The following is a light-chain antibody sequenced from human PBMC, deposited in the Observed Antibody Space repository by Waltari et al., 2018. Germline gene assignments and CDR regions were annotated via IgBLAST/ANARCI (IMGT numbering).Light chain of an antibody. CDR2: DNS. CDR3: QVWDSNIDHGV. CDR1: HLDRYS. V-gene: IGLV3-21*02. Sequence: VLTQPPSLSVAPGQTAKITCGRNHLDRYSVPWYRQKPGQAPVVVLYDNSDRPSGIPERFSGSNSGNTATLTISRVEAGDEADYYCQVWDSNIDHGVFGGGTKLTVL. J-gene: IGLJ3*02.